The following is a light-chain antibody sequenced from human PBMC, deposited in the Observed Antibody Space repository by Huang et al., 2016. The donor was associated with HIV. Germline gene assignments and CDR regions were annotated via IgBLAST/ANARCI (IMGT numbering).Light chain of an antibody. V-gene: IGKV1-NL1*01. CDR1: QGINDH. CDR2: AAS. Sequence: DIQLTQSPSSLSASVGDRGTIACRASQGINDHLAWYQQRPGKAPNLLLYAASRLESGVPSRFSGSGSGTDYTLTISSLQPEDYATYYCQQYYSNVWTFGQGTKVEVK. J-gene: IGKJ1*01. CDR3: QQYYSNVWT.